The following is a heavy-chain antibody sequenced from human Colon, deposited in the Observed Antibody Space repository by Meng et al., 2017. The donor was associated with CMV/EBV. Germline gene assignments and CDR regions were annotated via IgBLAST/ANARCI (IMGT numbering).Heavy chain of an antibody. J-gene: IGHJ4*02. V-gene: IGHV1-46*02. CDR3: ARGSFYDKPDF. Sequence: SCKASGYTCDKYYMHWVRRARGQGLEWMGIINPITGSTTYAQKFRGTVTVTRDTSTTTVYMELSSLTSEDTAVYYCARGSFYDKPDFWGQGTLVTVSS. CDR1: GYTCDKYY. D-gene: IGHD2/OR15-2a*01. CDR2: INPITGST.